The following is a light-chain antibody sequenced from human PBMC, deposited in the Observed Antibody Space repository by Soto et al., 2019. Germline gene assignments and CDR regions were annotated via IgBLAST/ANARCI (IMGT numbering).Light chain of an antibody. Sequence: QSVLTQPPSMSGAPGQRVTISCTGSSSNIGAGYDVHWYQQHPGTAPKLLIFDNNNRPSGVPDRFSGSKSDTSASLAITGLQAEDEADYYCQSFDTSLGGFVVFGGGTKVTVL. J-gene: IGLJ2*01. V-gene: IGLV1-40*01. CDR2: DNN. CDR1: SSNIGAGYD. CDR3: QSFDTSLGGFVV.